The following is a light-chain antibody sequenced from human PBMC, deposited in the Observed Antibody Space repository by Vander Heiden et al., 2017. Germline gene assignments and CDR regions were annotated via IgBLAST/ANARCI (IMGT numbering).Light chain of an antibody. Sequence: DIVMPQSPLSLPVTPGEPASISCRSSQSLRHSNGYNYLDWYLQKPGQSPQLLIYLGSNRASGVPDRFSGSGSGTDFTLKISRVEAEDVGVYYCMQALQTPRTFGQGTKVEIK. J-gene: IGKJ1*01. CDR1: QSLRHSNGYNY. V-gene: IGKV2-28*01. CDR2: LGS. CDR3: MQALQTPRT.